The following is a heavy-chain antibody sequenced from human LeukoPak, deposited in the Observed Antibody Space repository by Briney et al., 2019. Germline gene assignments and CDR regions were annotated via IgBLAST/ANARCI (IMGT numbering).Heavy chain of an antibody. CDR2: IYYSGST. V-gene: IGHV4-39*07. Sequence: SETLSLTCTVSGGSISSSSYYWGWIRQPPGKGLEWIGSIYYSGSTYYNPSLKSRVTISVDTSKNQFSLKLSSVTAADTAVYYCARAIKTKYSSSWYLSYYYYGMDVWGQGTTVTVSS. J-gene: IGHJ6*02. CDR1: GGSISSSSYY. CDR3: ARAIKTKYSSSWYLSYYYYGMDV. D-gene: IGHD6-13*01.